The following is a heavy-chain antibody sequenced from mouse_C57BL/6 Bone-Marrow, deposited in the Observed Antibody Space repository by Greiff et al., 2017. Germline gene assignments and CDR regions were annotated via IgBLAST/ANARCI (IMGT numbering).Heavy chain of an antibody. J-gene: IGHJ2*01. V-gene: IGHV14-4*01. CDR1: GFNIKDDY. CDR3: TTGVVDFDD. D-gene: IGHD1-1*01. Sequence: VQLQQSGAELVRPGASVKLSCTASGFNIKDDYMHWVKQRPEQGLEWIGWIDPENGDTEYASKFQGKATITADTSSNTAYLQLSSLTSEDTAVYYCTTGVVDFDDWGQGTTLTVSS. CDR2: IDPENGDT.